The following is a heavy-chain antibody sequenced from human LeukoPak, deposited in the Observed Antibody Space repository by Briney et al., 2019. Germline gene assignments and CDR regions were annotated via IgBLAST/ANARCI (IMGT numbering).Heavy chain of an antibody. Sequence: GGSLRLSCEASGFTFSSYAMSWVRQAPGKGLEWVSVISGSGDSTYYADSVEGRCTISRDNAKNSLYLQMNSLTDEDTAVYYCARVDYFESWGQGTLVTVSS. CDR2: ISGSGDST. V-gene: IGHV3-23*01. CDR3: ARVDYFES. CDR1: GFTFSSYA. J-gene: IGHJ4*02.